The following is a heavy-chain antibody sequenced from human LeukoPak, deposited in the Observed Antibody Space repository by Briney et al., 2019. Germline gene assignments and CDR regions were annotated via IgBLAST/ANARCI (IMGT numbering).Heavy chain of an antibody. Sequence: PSETLSLTCAVYGGSFSGYYWSWIRQPPGKGLEWIGEINHSGSTNYNPSLKSRVTISVDTSKNQFSLKLSSMTAADTAVYYCARTGRQWLGGFDYWGQGTLVTVSS. J-gene: IGHJ4*02. CDR3: ARTGRQWLGGFDY. CDR2: INHSGST. V-gene: IGHV4-34*01. D-gene: IGHD6-19*01. CDR1: GGSFSGYY.